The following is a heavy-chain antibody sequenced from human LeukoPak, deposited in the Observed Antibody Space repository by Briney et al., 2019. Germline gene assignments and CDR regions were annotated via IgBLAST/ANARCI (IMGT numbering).Heavy chain of an antibody. Sequence: GGSLRLSCAASGFTFSSYSMNWVRQASGKGLEWVSSISSSSSYIYYADSVKGRFTISRGNAKNSLYLQMNSLRAEDTAVYYCARDRAYYDSSGYYPNWFDPWGQGTLVTVSS. J-gene: IGHJ5*02. D-gene: IGHD3-22*01. CDR1: GFTFSSYS. V-gene: IGHV3-21*01. CDR3: ARDRAYYDSSGYYPNWFDP. CDR2: ISSSSSYI.